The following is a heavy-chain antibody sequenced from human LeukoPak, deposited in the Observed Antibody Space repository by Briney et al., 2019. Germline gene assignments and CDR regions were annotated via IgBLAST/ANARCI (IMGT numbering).Heavy chain of an antibody. CDR1: GGSMSSYY. Sequence: SETLSLTCTVSGGSMSSYYWSWIRQPPGKGLEWIGYIYYSGSTNYNPSLKSRVTISVDTSKNQFSLKLSSVTAADTAVYYCARHRAVGATDAFDIWGQGTMVTVSS. CDR2: IYYSGST. V-gene: IGHV4-59*08. D-gene: IGHD1-26*01. J-gene: IGHJ3*02. CDR3: ARHRAVGATDAFDI.